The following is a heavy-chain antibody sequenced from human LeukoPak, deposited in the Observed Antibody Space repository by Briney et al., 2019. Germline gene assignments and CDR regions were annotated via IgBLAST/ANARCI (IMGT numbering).Heavy chain of an antibody. J-gene: IGHJ6*02. CDR2: MNPSSGNT. V-gene: IGHV1-8*01. CDR1: GYTFTSYD. Sequence: GASVKVSCKASGYTFTSYDINWVRQATGQGLEWMGWMNPSSGNTGYAQRFQGRVSMTRDTSISTAYMELSSLRSEDTAVYYCARGPVDAVFGVSTEDWGQGTTVTVSS. D-gene: IGHD3-10*02. CDR3: ARGPVDAVFGVSTED.